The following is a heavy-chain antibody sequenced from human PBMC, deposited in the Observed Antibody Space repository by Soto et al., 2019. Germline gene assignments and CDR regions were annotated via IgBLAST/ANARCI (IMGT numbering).Heavy chain of an antibody. V-gene: IGHV3-23*01. CDR3: ATSPQFDYGDYDEQVYFDY. CDR1: GFTFSSYA. J-gene: IGHJ4*02. Sequence: GGSLRLSCAASGFTFSSYAMSWVRQAPGKGLEWVSAISGSGGSTYYADSVKGRFTISRDNSKNTLYLQMNSLRAEDTAVYYCATSPQFDYGDYDEQVYFDYWGQGTLVTVSS. CDR2: ISGSGGST. D-gene: IGHD4-17*01.